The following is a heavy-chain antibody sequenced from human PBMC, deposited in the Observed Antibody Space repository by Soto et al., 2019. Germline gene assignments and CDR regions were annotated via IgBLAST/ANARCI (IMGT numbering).Heavy chain of an antibody. V-gene: IGHV4-34*01. J-gene: IGHJ4*02. Sequence: SETLSLTCAVYGGSFNGYYWSWIRQPPGKGLEWIGEINHSGSTNYNPSLKSRVTISVDTSKNQFSLKLSSVTAADTAVYYCARVDNWNYSHFDYWGQGTLVTVSS. CDR3: ARVDNWNYSHFDY. CDR1: GGSFNGYY. D-gene: IGHD1-7*01. CDR2: INHSGST.